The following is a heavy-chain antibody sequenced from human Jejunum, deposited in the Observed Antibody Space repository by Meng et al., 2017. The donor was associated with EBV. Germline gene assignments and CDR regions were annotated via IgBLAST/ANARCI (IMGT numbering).Heavy chain of an antibody. CDR1: GFSLTTSGVG. V-gene: IGHV2-5*01. J-gene: IGHJ4*02. CDR3: AHRRLEEGSATTGFDY. Sequence: QIPLKESGPTLVKPTQTLTLTCTFSGFSLTTSGVGVGWIRQPPGKALEWLALIYWNDDKQYSPSLKRRLTITKDTSKNQVVLTMTNMDPVDTGTYYCAHRRLEEGSATTGFDYWGQGALVTVSS. CDR2: IYWNDDK. D-gene: IGHD1-1*01.